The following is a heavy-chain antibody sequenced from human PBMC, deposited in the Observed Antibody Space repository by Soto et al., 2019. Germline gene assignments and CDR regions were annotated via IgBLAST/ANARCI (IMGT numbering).Heavy chain of an antibody. CDR3: ARARGWGVEMATTTYYYYYGMDV. CDR2: INHSGST. Sequence: QVQLQQWGAGLLKPSDTLSLTCAVYGGSFSNYYWSWIRQPPGKGLEWIGEINHSGSTNHNATLKSRVTISVDTSKNPFSLKLSSVTAADTAVYYCARARGWGVEMATTTYYYYYGMDVWGQGTTVTVSS. D-gene: IGHD5-12*01. V-gene: IGHV4-34*01. J-gene: IGHJ6*02. CDR1: GGSFSNYY.